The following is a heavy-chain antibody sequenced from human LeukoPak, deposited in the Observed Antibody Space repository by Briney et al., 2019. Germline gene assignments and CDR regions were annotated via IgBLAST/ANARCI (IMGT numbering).Heavy chain of an antibody. V-gene: IGHV1-8*03. CDR2: MNPYSGDR. CDR3: ARTTSLTASRYDY. J-gene: IGHJ4*02. CDR1: GYTFTTYH. D-gene: IGHD4-17*01. Sequence: ASVKVSCKTSGYTFTTYHINWVRQATGQGLEWLGWMNPYSGDRGYAQKFQGRLSITSDTSISTAYMELSSLRSDDTAVYFCARTTSLTASRYDYWGQGTLVTGSS.